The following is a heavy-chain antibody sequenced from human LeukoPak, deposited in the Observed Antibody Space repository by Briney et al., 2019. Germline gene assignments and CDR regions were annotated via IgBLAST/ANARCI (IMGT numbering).Heavy chain of an antibody. D-gene: IGHD6-13*01. CDR1: GFTFSSSA. CDR2: MSGSGGST. J-gene: IGHJ3*02. V-gene: IGHV3-23*01. Sequence: PTGGSLRLSCAASGFTFSSSAMSWVRQAPGKGLQWVSAMSGSGGSTYYADSVKGRFTISRDNSKNTLYLQMNSLRAEDTAVYYCAREVYSSSRPADAFDIWGQGTVVTVSS. CDR3: AREVYSSSRPADAFDI.